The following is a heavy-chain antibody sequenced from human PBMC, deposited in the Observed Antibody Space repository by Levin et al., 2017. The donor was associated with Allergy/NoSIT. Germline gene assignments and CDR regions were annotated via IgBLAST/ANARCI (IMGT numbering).Heavy chain of an antibody. CDR2: ISYDGSNK. CDR1: GFTFSSYA. CDR3: ARGRVYYYDSSGYYYYDY. D-gene: IGHD3-22*01. V-gene: IGHV3-30-3*01. Sequence: GSLRLSCAASGFTFSSYAMHWVRQAPGKGLEWVAVISYDGSNKYYADSVKGRFTISRDNSKNTLYLQMNSLRAEDTAVYYCARGRVYYYDSSGYYYYDYWGQGTLVTVSS. J-gene: IGHJ4*02.